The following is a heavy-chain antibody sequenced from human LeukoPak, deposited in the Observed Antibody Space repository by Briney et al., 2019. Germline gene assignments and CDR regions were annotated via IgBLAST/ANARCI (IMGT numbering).Heavy chain of an antibody. CDR1: GFTFSSYG. D-gene: IGHD5-12*01. CDR2: IWYDGSNK. Sequence: SGGSLRLSCAASGFTFSSYGMHWVRQAPGKGLEWVAVIWYDGSNKYYADSVKGRFTISRDNSKNTLYLQMNSLRAEDTAVYYCARDRSRLRFGSNWFDPWGQGTLVTVSS. J-gene: IGHJ5*02. V-gene: IGHV3-33*01. CDR3: ARDRSRLRFGSNWFDP.